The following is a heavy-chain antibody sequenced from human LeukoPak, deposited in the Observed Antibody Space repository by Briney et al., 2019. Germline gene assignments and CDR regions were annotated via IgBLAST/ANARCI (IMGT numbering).Heavy chain of an antibody. D-gene: IGHD1-26*01. V-gene: IGHV4-4*01. CDR3: AKEVVGAMKWNNWFDP. Sequence: SETLSLTCAVSGGSISRSNWWSWVRQPPGKGLEWIGEIYHSGSTNYNPSLKSRVTISVDKSKNQFSLKLSSVTAADTAVYCCAKEVVGAMKWNNWFDPWGQGTLVTVSS. J-gene: IGHJ5*02. CDR2: IYHSGST. CDR1: GGSISRSNW.